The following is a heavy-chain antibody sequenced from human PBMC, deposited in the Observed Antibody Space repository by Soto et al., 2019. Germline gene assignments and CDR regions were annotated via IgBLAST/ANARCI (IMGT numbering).Heavy chain of an antibody. V-gene: IGHV1-2*02. J-gene: IGHJ4*02. D-gene: IGHD1-26*01. CDR3: VRAIHSSYLSDY. CDR1: GYTFTVYY. CDR2: IKPNSGGT. Sequence: QVHLVQSGAEVKKPGASVKVSCKASGYTFTVYYVHWVRQSPGQGLEWMGWIKPNSGGTNFAQKFQGRVTMTRDTSINTAYMELSSLRSDDTAVYYCVRAIHSSYLSDYWGQGTLVTVSS.